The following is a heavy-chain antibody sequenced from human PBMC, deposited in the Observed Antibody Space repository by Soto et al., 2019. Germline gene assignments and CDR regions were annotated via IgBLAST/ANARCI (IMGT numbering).Heavy chain of an antibody. CDR3: ARRRDFWSGYPRGIYYYYMDV. Sequence: SETLSLTCTVSGGSISSYYWSWIRQPPGKGLEWIGYIYYSGSTNYNPSLKSRVTISVDTSKNQFSLKLSSVTAADTAVYYCARRRDFWSGYPRGIYYYYMDVWGKGTTVTVSS. J-gene: IGHJ6*03. V-gene: IGHV4-59*08. CDR1: GGSISSYY. D-gene: IGHD3-3*01. CDR2: IYYSGST.